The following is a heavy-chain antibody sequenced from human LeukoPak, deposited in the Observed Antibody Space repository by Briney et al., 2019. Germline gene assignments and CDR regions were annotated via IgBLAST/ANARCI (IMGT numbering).Heavy chain of an antibody. Sequence: ASVKVSCKASGYTFTGYYMHWVRQAPGQGLELKGRINLNSGGRDYEQKFQGRVTMTRDSSISIAYLEFSSLRYDDTAVYYCARDWSMTTLDYWGQGTLVTVSS. D-gene: IGHD4-17*01. CDR3: ARDWSMTTLDY. J-gene: IGHJ4*02. CDR2: INLNSGGR. V-gene: IGHV1-2*06. CDR1: GYTFTGYY.